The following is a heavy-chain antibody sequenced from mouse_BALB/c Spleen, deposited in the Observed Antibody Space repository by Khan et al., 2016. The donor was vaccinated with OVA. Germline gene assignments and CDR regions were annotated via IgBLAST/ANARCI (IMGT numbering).Heavy chain of an antibody. D-gene: IGHD2-2*01. CDR2: ISSGGSYT. V-gene: IGHV5-6*01. CDR1: GFTFSSYG. CDR3: AGYDY. Sequence: EVKLVESGGDLVKPGGSLKLSCAASGFTFSSYGMSWVRQTPDKRLEWVATISSGGSYTYYPDSVKGRFTISRDNAKNTLYLQMSSLKSEDTAMYYCAGYDYWGQGTSVTVSS. J-gene: IGHJ4*01.